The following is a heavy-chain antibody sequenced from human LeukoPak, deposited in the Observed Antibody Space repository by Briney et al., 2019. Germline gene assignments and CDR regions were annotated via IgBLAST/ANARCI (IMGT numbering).Heavy chain of an antibody. CDR1: GGSFSGYY. D-gene: IGHD6-13*01. Sequence: PSETLSLTCAVYGGSFSGYYWSWIRQPPGKGLEWIGEINHSGSTNYNPSLKSRVTISVDTSKNQFSLKLSSVTAADTAAYYCARGSRGYSSSWYLNWFDPWGQGTLVTVSS. CDR3: ARGSRGYSSSWYLNWFDP. J-gene: IGHJ5*02. V-gene: IGHV4-34*01. CDR2: INHSGST.